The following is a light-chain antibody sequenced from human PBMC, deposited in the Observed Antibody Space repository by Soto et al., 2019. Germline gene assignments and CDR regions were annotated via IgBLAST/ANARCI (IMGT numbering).Light chain of an antibody. CDR2: KDS. Sequence: SYELAQPPSVSVSPGQTARITCSGDALPKQYAYWYQQKPGQAPVLVIYKDSERPSGIPERFSGSSSGTTVTLTISGVQAEDEADYYCQSADSSGTSLYVFGTGTKV. J-gene: IGLJ1*01. V-gene: IGLV3-25*02. CDR3: QSADSSGTSLYV. CDR1: ALPKQY.